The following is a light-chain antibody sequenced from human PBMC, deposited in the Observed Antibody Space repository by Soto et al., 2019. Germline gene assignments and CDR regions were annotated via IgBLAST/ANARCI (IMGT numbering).Light chain of an antibody. CDR3: QQYNKWPLT. CDR1: QSVSSN. CDR2: GVS. V-gene: IGKV3-15*01. Sequence: EIVMTQSPATLSVSPGERVTLSCRASQSVSSNLAWYQQKPGQAPRLLIYGVSTRATGVPASFSGSGTEFTLTISSLQSEDFALYYCQQYNKWPLTFGGGTKVEIK. J-gene: IGKJ4*01.